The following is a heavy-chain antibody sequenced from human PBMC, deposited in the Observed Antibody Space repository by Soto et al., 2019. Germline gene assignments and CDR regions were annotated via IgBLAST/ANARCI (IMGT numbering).Heavy chain of an antibody. V-gene: IGHV4-31*03. D-gene: IGHD4-17*01. CDR1: GGSISSGGYY. CDR3: AREGYGDYAAAY. CDR2: IYYSGST. J-gene: IGHJ4*02. Sequence: QVQLQESGPGLVKPSQTLSLTCTVSGGSISSGGYYWSWIRQHPGKGLEWIGYIYYSGSTYYNPSLKSRVTIPVATPKNQFSLKLSSVTAADTAVYYCAREGYGDYAAAYWGQGTLVTVSS.